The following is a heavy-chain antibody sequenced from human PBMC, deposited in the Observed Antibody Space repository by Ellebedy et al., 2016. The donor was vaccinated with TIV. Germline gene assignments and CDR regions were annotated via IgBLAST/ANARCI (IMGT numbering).Heavy chain of an antibody. D-gene: IGHD4-23*01. J-gene: IGHJ3*02. CDR3: AKSTVINPEGDAYDI. V-gene: IGHV3-23*01. CDR1: GFTFSSYA. Sequence: PGGSLRLSCAASGFTFSSYAMSWVRQGPGEGLEWVPAISGSSGSTYYADSVKGRFTISRDNAKNSRYLHMDSLPAEDTAVYYCAKSTVINPEGDAYDIWGQGTKVTVSS. CDR2: ISGSSGST.